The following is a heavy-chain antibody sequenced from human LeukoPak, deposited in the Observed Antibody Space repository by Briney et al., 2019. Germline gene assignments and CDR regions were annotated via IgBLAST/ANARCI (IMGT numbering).Heavy chain of an antibody. CDR2: ISWNSGSI. CDR3: ARDQYDTWSRRGNFDS. CDR1: GFTFDDYA. D-gene: IGHD3-3*01. Sequence: GGSLRLSCAASGFTFDDYAMHWVRQAPGKGLEWVSGISWNSGSIGYADSVEGRFTISRDNTKNSLYLQMNSLRAEDTAVFYCARDQYDTWSRRGNFDSWGQGTLVIVSS. V-gene: IGHV3-9*01. J-gene: IGHJ4*02.